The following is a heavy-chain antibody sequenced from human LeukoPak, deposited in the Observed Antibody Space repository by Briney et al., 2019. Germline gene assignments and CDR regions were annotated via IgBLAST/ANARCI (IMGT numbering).Heavy chain of an antibody. Sequence: SVKVSCKASGGTFSSYAISWVRQAPGQGLEWMGGIIPVFGTANYAQKFQGRVTITADESASTAYMELSSLRSEDTAVYYCARDRVVGLGIDNAFDIWGHGTMVTVSS. J-gene: IGHJ3*02. D-gene: IGHD2-15*01. CDR2: IIPVFGTA. CDR3: ARDRVVGLGIDNAFDI. V-gene: IGHV1-69*01. CDR1: GGTFSSYA.